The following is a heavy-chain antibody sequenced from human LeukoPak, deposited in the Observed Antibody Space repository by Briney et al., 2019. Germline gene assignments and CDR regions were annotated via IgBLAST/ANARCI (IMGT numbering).Heavy chain of an antibody. CDR2: INAGNGNT. D-gene: IGHD3-16*01. CDR1: GYTFTSYA. CDR3: ARGLGGRRVYYYYGMDV. J-gene: IGHJ6*04. V-gene: IGHV1-3*01. Sequence: ASVKVSCKASGYTFTSYAMHWVRQAPGQRLEWMGWINAGNGNTKYSQKFQGRVTITRDTSASTAYMELSSLRSEDTAVYYCARGLGGRRVYYYYGMDVWGKGTTVTASS.